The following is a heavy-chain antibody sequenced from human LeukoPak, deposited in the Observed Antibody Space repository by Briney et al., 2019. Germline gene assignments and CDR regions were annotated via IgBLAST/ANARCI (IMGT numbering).Heavy chain of an antibody. D-gene: IGHD4-23*01. J-gene: IGHJ4*02. V-gene: IGHV3-74*01. Sequence: PGGSLRLSCAASGFTFSSYWMHWVRQVPGKGLVWVSRIKSDGSSTSYADLVKGRFTISRDNAKNTLYLQMNSLRAEDTAVYYCARERSTVDPFDYWGQGTLVTVSS. CDR2: IKSDGSST. CDR1: GFTFSSYW. CDR3: ARERSTVDPFDY.